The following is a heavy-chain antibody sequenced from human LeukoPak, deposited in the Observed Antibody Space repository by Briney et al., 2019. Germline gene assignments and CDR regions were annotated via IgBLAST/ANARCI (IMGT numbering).Heavy chain of an antibody. CDR1: GFIFSSYA. J-gene: IGHJ4*02. Sequence: GGSLRLSCAASGFIFSSYAMSWIRQAPGKGLEWVSLISGSGGGTHYTDSVKGRFTISRDNSKNTLYLQMDSLRAEDTAVYYFAKDPSPPDYGDYIGYWGQGTLVTVSS. V-gene: IGHV3-23*01. D-gene: IGHD4-17*01. CDR2: ISGSGGGT. CDR3: AKDPSPPDYGDYIGY.